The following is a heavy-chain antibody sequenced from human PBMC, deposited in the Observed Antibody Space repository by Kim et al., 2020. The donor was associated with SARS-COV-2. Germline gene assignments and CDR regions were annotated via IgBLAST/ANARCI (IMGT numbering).Heavy chain of an antibody. V-gene: IGHV3-30*02. Sequence: DSVKGRFTISRDNSKNTLYLQMNSLRAEDTAVYYCAKDVAAAGRRGLDYWGQGTLVTVSS. D-gene: IGHD6-13*01. J-gene: IGHJ4*02. CDR3: AKDVAAAGRRGLDY.